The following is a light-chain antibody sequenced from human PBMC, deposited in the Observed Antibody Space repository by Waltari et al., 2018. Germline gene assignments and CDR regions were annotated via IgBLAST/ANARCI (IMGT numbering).Light chain of an antibody. CDR3: QQGYSHPYS. J-gene: IGKJ2*03. CDR2: WAS. CDR1: QGIGNN. V-gene: IGKV1-39*01. Sequence: DIQMKQSPSSLSASVGDRVTITCQASQGIGNNLNWYQQKPGKAPKLLIYWASSLQSGIPSRFSGSGSGTDFTLTISSLQPEDFATYYCQQGYSHPYSFGQGTKVEIK.